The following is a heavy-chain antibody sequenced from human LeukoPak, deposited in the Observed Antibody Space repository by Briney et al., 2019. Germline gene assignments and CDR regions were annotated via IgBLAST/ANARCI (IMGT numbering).Heavy chain of an antibody. D-gene: IGHD3-3*01. CDR2: FDPEDGET. V-gene: IGHV1-24*01. CDR3: ATPTVLFGVVPGY. J-gene: IGHJ4*02. CDR1: GYTLTELS. Sequence: ASVKVSCKVSGYTLTELSMHWVRQAPGKGLEWMGGFDPEDGETIYAQKFQGRVTMTEGTSTDTAYMELSSLRSEDTAVYYCATPTVLFGVVPGYWGQGTLVTVSS.